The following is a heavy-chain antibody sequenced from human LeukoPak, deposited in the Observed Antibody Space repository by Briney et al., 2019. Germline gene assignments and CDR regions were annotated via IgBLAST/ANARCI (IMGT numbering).Heavy chain of an antibody. V-gene: IGHV1-3*01. CDR3: ARGLGSSAYDSVDC. Sequence: ASVKVSCKASGYTFTTYAMHWVRQAPGQRLEWMGWINVGNGNTKYSQKFQGRVTITTDTSASTAYMELSSLRSEDTAVYYCARGLGSSAYDSVDCWGQGTLVTVSS. D-gene: IGHD5-12*01. CDR1: GYTFTTYA. J-gene: IGHJ4*02. CDR2: INVGNGNT.